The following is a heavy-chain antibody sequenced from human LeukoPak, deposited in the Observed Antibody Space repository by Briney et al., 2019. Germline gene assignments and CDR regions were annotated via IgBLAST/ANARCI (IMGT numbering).Heavy chain of an antibody. CDR1: GGSISSSSYY. CDR3: ASGNNFVNDY. Sequence: SETLSLTCTVSGGSISSSSYYWGWIRQPPGKGLEWIGSIYYSGSTYYNPSLKSRVTISVDTSKNQFSLKLNSMTAADTAVYYCASGNNFVNDYWGQGTLVTVSS. D-gene: IGHD1-1*01. CDR2: IYYSGST. V-gene: IGHV4-39*07. J-gene: IGHJ4*02.